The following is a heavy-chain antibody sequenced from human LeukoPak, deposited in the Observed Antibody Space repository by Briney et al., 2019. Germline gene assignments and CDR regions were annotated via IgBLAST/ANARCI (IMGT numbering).Heavy chain of an antibody. V-gene: IGHV4-38-2*02. CDR3: ARISGSYPKTVDY. Sequence: SETLSLTCTVSGYSISSGYYWGWIRQPPGKGLEWIGSIYHSGSTYYNPSLKSRVAISVDTSKNQFSLKLSSVTAADTAVYYGARISGSYPKTVDYWGQGTLVTVSS. J-gene: IGHJ4*02. D-gene: IGHD1-26*01. CDR1: GYSISSGYY. CDR2: IYHSGST.